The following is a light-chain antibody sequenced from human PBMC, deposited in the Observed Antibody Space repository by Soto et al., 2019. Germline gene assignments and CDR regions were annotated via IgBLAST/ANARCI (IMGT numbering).Light chain of an antibody. CDR1: QSVSSSY. V-gene: IGKV3-20*01. CDR2: GAS. Sequence: EVVLTQSPGTLSLSPGERATPSCRASQSVSSSYVVWYQQKPGQAPSLLIYGASSRATGIPDRFSGSASGTDFTLTISRLEPEDFAVYYCQHYGRSPPITFGQGTRLEIK. CDR3: QHYGRSPPIT. J-gene: IGKJ5*01.